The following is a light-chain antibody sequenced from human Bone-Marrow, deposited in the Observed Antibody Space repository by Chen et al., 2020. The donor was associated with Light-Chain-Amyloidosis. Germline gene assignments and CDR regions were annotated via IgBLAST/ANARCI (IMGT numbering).Light chain of an antibody. CDR1: SSDVGSYDF. V-gene: IGLV2-23*02. Sequence: QSALTQPASVSGSPGQAITISCTGTSSDVGSYDFVSWYQQHAGKAPKLMIYEVTKRPSGVSNRFSGSKSGNTASLTISGLQAEDVADYYCCSYAGSPLYVFGTGTKVSVL. CDR2: EVT. J-gene: IGLJ1*01. CDR3: CSYAGSPLYV.